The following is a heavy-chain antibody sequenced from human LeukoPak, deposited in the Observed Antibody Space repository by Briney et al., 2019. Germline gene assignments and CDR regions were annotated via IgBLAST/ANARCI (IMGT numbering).Heavy chain of an antibody. J-gene: IGHJ6*02. D-gene: IGHD5-12*01. CDR2: IYYSGST. V-gene: IGHV4-59*01. Sequence: LETLSLTCTVSGGSISSYYWSWIRQPPGKGLEWIGYIYYSGSTNYNPSLKSRVTISVDTSKNQFSLKLSSVTAADTAVYYCARLTLYSGYAFYGMDVWGQGTTVTVSS. CDR3: ARLTLYSGYAFYGMDV. CDR1: GGSISSYY.